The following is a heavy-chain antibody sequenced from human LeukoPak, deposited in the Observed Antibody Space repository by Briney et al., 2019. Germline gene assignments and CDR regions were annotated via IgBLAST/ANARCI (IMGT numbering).Heavy chain of an antibody. Sequence: GGSLRLSCAASGFTVSSNYMSWVRQPPGKGLEWVSVLYSGGSTYYADSVKGRFTISRDNPKNTLYLQMNCLRAGDTAVYFCARLGSTVTHFDYWGQGTLVTVSS. CDR1: GFTVSSNY. CDR3: ARLGSTVTHFDY. CDR2: LYSGGST. V-gene: IGHV3-66*01. J-gene: IGHJ4*02. D-gene: IGHD4-17*01.